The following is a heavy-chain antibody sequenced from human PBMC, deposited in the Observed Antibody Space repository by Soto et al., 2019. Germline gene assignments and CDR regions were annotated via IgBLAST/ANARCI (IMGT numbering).Heavy chain of an antibody. CDR1: GFTFSSYG. V-gene: IGHV3-33*01. CDR3: ARGQKLNFGVVIVY. J-gene: IGHJ4*02. Sequence: PGGSLRLSCAASGFTFSSYGMHWVRQAPGKGLEWVAVIWYDGSNKYYADSVKGRFTISRDNSKNTLYLQMNSLRAEDTAVYYCARGQKLNFGVVIVYWGQGTLVTVSS. CDR2: IWYDGSNK. D-gene: IGHD3-3*01.